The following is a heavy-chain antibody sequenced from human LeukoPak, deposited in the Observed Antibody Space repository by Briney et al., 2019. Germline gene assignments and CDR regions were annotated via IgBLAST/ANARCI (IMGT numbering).Heavy chain of an antibody. V-gene: IGHV1-2*06. CDR3: ARDMGGSYPY. Sequence: ASVKVSCKASGYTFTSYAMHWVRQAPGQGLEWMGRINPNSGGTNYARNFQGRVTMTRDTSISTAYMELSRLRSDDTAVYYCARDMGGSYPYWGQGTLVTVSS. D-gene: IGHD1-26*01. CDR1: GYTFTSYA. J-gene: IGHJ4*02. CDR2: INPNSGGT.